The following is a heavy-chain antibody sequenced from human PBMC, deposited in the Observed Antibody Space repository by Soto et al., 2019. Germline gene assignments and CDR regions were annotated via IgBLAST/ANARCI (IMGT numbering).Heavy chain of an antibody. CDR3: ARLPQVTIFGVVIPSNDAFDI. V-gene: IGHV5-51*01. Sequence: PGESLKISCKGSGYSFTSYWIGWVRQMPGKGLEWMGIIYPGDSDTRYSPSFQGQVTISADKSISTAYLQWSSLKASDTAMYYCARLPQVTIFGVVIPSNDAFDIWGQGTMVTVSS. CDR2: IYPGDSDT. CDR1: GYSFTSYW. D-gene: IGHD3-3*01. J-gene: IGHJ3*02.